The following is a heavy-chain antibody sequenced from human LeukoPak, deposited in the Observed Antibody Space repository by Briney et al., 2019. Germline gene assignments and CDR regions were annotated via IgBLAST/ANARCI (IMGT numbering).Heavy chain of an antibody. V-gene: IGHV3-23*01. J-gene: IGHJ4*02. D-gene: IGHD1-1*01. CDR1: GFTFSSYA. Sequence: GGSLRLSCAASGFTFSSYAMNWVRQAPGKGLEWVSGISGSGASTYYADSVKGRFTISRDNSKNTLYVQMNSLRADDTAVYYCAKDGHWNLKDFDYWRRGTLVSVSS. CDR2: ISGSGAST. CDR3: AKDGHWNLKDFDY.